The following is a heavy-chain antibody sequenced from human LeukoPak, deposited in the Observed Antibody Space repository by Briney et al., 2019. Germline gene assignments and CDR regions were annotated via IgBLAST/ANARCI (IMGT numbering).Heavy chain of an antibody. CDR1: GFTVSSNY. J-gene: IGHJ4*02. CDR2: IYSGGST. V-gene: IGHV3-53*01. CDR3: ARSGMVRGTFDY. Sequence: GGSLRLSCAASGFTVSSNYMSWVRQAPGKGLEWVSVIYSGGSTYYAESVKGRFTISRDNSKNTLYLQMNSLRAENTAVYYCARSGMVRGTFDYWGQGTLVTVSS. D-gene: IGHD3-10*01.